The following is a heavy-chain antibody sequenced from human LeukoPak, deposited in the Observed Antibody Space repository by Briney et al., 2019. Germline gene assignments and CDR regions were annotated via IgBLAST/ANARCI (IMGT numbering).Heavy chain of an antibody. CDR1: GFTFDDYA. V-gene: IGHV3-49*03. CDR3: TKDGEDGTYYDY. Sequence: GGSPRLSCTASGFTFDDYAMSWSRQAPGKGLEWISFIRSNAYDGTTEYAASVKGRFTISRDDSKNIVYLHMNSLRVEDTAVYYCTKDGEDGTYYDYWGQGTLVTVSS. D-gene: IGHD1-26*01. CDR2: IRSNAYDGTT. J-gene: IGHJ4*02.